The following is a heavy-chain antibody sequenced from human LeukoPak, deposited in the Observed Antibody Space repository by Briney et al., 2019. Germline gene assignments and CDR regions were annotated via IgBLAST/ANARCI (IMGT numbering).Heavy chain of an antibody. CDR1: GGSISSYY. CDR2: IYYSGST. V-gene: IGHV4-59*01. CDR3: AGGGSSSWYYFDY. J-gene: IGHJ4*02. D-gene: IGHD6-13*01. Sequence: KPSETLSHTCTVSGGSISSYYWSWIRQPPGKGLEWIGYIYYSGSTNYNPSLKSRVTISVDTSKNQFSLKLSSVTAADTAVYYCAGGGSSSWYYFDYWGQGTLVTVSS.